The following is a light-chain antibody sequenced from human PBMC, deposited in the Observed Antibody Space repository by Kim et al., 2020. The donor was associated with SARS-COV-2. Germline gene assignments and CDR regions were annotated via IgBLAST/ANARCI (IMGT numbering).Light chain of an antibody. Sequence: ASAGDGVTSTCRASQIISSYLNWYQQKPGKAPKLLIYAASSLQSGVPSRFSGSGSGTDFTLTISSLQPEDFATYYCQQSYSTPHTFGPGTKVDIK. J-gene: IGKJ3*01. CDR2: AAS. CDR1: QIISSY. CDR3: QQSYSTPHT. V-gene: IGKV1-39*01.